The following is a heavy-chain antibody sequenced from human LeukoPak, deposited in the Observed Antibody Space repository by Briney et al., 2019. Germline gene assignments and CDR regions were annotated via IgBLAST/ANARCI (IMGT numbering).Heavy chain of an antibody. V-gene: IGHV3-48*01. D-gene: IGHD5-18*01. J-gene: IGHJ3*02. CDR2: ISSSSSTI. Sequence: XWXXYISSSSSTIYYADSVKGRFTISRDNAKNSLYLQMNSLRAEDTAVYYCARGGRGYSYGGAFDIWGQGTMVTVSS. CDR3: ARGGRGYSYGGAFDI.